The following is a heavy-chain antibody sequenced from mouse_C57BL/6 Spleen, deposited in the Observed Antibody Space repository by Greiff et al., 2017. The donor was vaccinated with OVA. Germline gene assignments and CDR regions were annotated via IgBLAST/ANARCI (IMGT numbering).Heavy chain of an antibody. Sequence: EVQGVESGGGLVKPGGSLKLSCAASGFTFSSYAMSWVRQTPEKRLEWVATISDGGSYTYYPDNVKGRFTISRDNAKNNLYLQMSHLKSEDTAMYYCARERNWDDAMDYWGQGTSVTVSS. CDR3: ARERNWDDAMDY. CDR1: GFTFSSYA. D-gene: IGHD4-1*01. V-gene: IGHV5-4*01. J-gene: IGHJ4*01. CDR2: ISDGGSYT.